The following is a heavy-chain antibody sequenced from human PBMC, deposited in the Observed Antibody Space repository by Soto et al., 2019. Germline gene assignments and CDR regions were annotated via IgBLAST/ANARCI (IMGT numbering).Heavy chain of an antibody. J-gene: IGHJ6*02. V-gene: IGHV1-8*01. Sequence: SSVKVPCMPSGYTFTRYDIHWVRPATAKGREWMGWMNPNSGNKGYAQKFQDRITMTRNTSMSTAYMELSSLRSEDTAVYYCVRGLKYYDYVCGSWNYYGMDVWGQGTTVNVSS. CDR2: MNPNSGNK. CDR3: VRGLKYYDYVCGSWNYYGMDV. D-gene: IGHD3-16*01. CDR1: GYTFTRYD.